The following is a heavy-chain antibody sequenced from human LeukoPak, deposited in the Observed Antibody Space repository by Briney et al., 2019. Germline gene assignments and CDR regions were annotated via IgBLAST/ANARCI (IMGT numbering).Heavy chain of an antibody. V-gene: IGHV1-18*01. Sequence: ASVKVSCKASGYTFTSYDINWVRQAPGQGLEWMGWIGTYNGNTNYAQRLQGRVTMTTDTSTSTAYMELRSLRSDDTAVYYCVRMSNWNYQGFESWGQGTLVTVSS. CDR1: GYTFTSYD. CDR3: VRMSNWNYQGFES. J-gene: IGHJ4*02. D-gene: IGHD1-7*01. CDR2: IGTYNGNT.